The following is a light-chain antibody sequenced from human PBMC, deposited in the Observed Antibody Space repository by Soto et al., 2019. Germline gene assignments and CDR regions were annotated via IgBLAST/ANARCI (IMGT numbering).Light chain of an antibody. CDR2: SYN. J-gene: IGLJ2*01. Sequence: QAVVTQPPSASGTPGQRVTISCSGSSSNIGSNTVNWYQQLPGTAPKLLIYSYNQRPSGVPDRFSGSKSGTSASLAISGLQSEDEADYYCAAWDDNLNGMVFGGGTKVTVL. V-gene: IGLV1-44*01. CDR1: SSNIGSNT. CDR3: AAWDDNLNGMV.